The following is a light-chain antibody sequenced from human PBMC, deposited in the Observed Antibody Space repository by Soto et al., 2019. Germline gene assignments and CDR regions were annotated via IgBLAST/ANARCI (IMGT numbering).Light chain of an antibody. J-gene: IGKJ1*01. Sequence: DIQMTQSPSTLSASVGDRVSITCRASESISNLLAWYQQKPGKAPKLLIYKASSLESGVPSRFSGSGSGTEFALTISSLQPDDFATYYCQKFSSYSGTFGQGTKVDI. CDR2: KAS. V-gene: IGKV1-5*03. CDR3: QKFSSYSGT. CDR1: ESISNL.